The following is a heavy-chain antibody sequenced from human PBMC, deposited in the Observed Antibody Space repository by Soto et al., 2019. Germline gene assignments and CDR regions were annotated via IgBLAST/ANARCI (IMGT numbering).Heavy chain of an antibody. CDR2: IYYSGST. CDR3: ASAHRGYSYGYYYYYSTDV. V-gene: IGHV4-31*03. D-gene: IGHD5-18*01. CDR1: GGSISSGSYF. Sequence: SETLSLTCTVSGGSISSGSYFWTCIRHYPGKGLEWIGYIYYSGSTFYNPSIKSRVSITVDTAKNQFSLKLSSVTAADTAVYYCASAHRGYSYGYYYYYSTDVCGRGTTVTVSS. J-gene: IGHJ6*03.